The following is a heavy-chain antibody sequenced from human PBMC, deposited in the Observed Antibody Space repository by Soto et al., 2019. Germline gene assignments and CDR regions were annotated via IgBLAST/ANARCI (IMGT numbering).Heavy chain of an antibody. CDR1: GFTFSSYG. D-gene: IGHD3-22*01. CDR3: VKGTYYYDSSGYNYPAPYYYYGMDV. J-gene: IGHJ6*02. Sequence: GGSLRLSCAASGFTFSSYGMHWVRQAPGKGLEWVAVISYDGSNKYYADSVKGRFTISRDNSKNTLYLQMNSLRAEDTAVYYCVKGTYYYDSSGYNYPAPYYYYGMDVWGQGTTVTVSS. V-gene: IGHV3-30*18. CDR2: ISYDGSNK.